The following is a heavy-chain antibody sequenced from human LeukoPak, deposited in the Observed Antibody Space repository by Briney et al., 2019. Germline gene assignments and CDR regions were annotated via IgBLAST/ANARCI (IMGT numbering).Heavy chain of an antibody. CDR3: ARDRRQLWGRTFDY. V-gene: IGHV3-7*01. J-gene: IGHJ4*02. CDR1: GFTFSSYW. D-gene: IGHD6-6*01. CDR2: IKQDGSEK. Sequence: GGSLRLSCAASGFTFSSYWMSWVRQAPGKGLEWVANIKQDGSEKYYVDSVKGRFTISRDNAKNSLYLQMNSLRAEDTAVYYCARDRRQLWGRTFDYWGQGTLVTVSS.